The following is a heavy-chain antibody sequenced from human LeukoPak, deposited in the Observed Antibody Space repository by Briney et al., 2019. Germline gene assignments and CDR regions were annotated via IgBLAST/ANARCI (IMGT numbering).Heavy chain of an antibody. V-gene: IGHV1-69*05. CDR3: ASIGGANDY. Sequence: SVKVSCKASGGTFSSYAISWVRQAPGQGLEWMGGIIPIFGTANYAQKFQGRVTMTRDTSISTAYMELSRLRSDDTAVYYCASIGGANDYWGQGTLVTVSS. J-gene: IGHJ4*02. CDR2: IIPIFGTA. D-gene: IGHD3-16*01. CDR1: GGTFSSYA.